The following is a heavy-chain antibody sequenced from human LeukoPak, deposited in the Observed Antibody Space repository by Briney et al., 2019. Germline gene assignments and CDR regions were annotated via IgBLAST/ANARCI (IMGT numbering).Heavy chain of an antibody. Sequence: PGGSLRLSCAVSGFTFSTFWMSWVRHAPGKGLEWVANINQDGSVKNYVDSVKVRFTTSRDNTKSSLYLQMNSLRAEDTAVYYCARGGSESDYWGQGTLVTVSS. V-gene: IGHV3-7*01. CDR3: ARGGSESDY. J-gene: IGHJ4*02. CDR1: GFTFSTFW. CDR2: INQDGSVK.